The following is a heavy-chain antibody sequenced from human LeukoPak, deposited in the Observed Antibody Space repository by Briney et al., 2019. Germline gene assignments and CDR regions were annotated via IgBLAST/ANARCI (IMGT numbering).Heavy chain of an antibody. Sequence: SETLSLTCTVSGCSISSSSYYWGWIRQPPGKGLEWIGSIYYSGSTYYNPSLKSRVTISVDTSKNQFSLKLSSVTAADTAVYYCARSRGESVTTWSEYFQHWGQGTLVTVSS. CDR2: IYYSGST. J-gene: IGHJ1*01. CDR3: ARSRGESVTTWSEYFQH. CDR1: GCSISSSSYY. V-gene: IGHV4-39*01. D-gene: IGHD4-17*01.